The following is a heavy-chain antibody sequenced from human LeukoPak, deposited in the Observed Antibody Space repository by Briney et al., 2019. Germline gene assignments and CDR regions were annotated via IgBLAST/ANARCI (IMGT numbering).Heavy chain of an antibody. CDR2: IYYSGST. D-gene: IGHD2-2*01. CDR3: ARQGPRFEGEPAAIYY. V-gene: IGHV4-39*01. CDR1: GGSISSSSYY. J-gene: IGHJ4*02. Sequence: PSETLSLTCTVSGGSISSSSYYWGWIRQPPGKGLEWIGSIYYSGSTYYNPSLKSRVTISVDTSKNQFSLKLRSVTAADTAVYYRARQGPRFEGEPAAIYYWGGETRVTVSS.